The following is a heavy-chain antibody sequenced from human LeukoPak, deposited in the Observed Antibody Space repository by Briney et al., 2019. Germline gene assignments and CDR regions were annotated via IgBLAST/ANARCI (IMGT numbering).Heavy chain of an antibody. Sequence: SETLSLTCTVSGGSISSYYWSWIRQPPGKGLEWIGYISHSGSTNYISSLKSRVTISVDTSKNQFSLKLSSVTAADTAVYYCASFSWGSGSYNQEAIWSWFDPWGQGTLVTVSS. D-gene: IGHD3-10*01. V-gene: IGHV4-59*08. J-gene: IGHJ5*02. CDR1: GGSISSYY. CDR3: ASFSWGSGSYNQEAIWSWFDP. CDR2: ISHSGST.